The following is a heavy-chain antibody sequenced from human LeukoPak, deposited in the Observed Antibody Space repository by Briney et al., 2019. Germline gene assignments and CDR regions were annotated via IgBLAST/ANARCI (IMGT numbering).Heavy chain of an antibody. J-gene: IGHJ3*02. D-gene: IGHD3-10*01. Sequence: PSETLSLTCTVSGGSITTYYWSWIRQPPGKGLEWIGYIYDGGSTNYNPSLESRVTISVDTFKNQFSLKLSSVTAADTAVYYCARDRGVRVFDIWGQGTMVTVSS. CDR2: IYDGGST. CDR3: ARDRGVRVFDI. CDR1: GGSITTYY. V-gene: IGHV4-59*01.